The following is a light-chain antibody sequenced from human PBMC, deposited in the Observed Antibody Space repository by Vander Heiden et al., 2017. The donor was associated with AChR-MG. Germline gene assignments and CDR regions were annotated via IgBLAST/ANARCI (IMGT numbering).Light chain of an antibody. Sequence: VMTQSPRSLPVTPGEPAAISCKSGQSLLPRNGYHSLDWYLLKPGQSPQLLIYLGSNRASGVPDRFSGSGSGTDFTLKISIVEAEDVGVYYCMQSLQLPFTFGPGTTVDIK. CDR2: LGS. J-gene: IGKJ3*01. CDR1: QSLLPRNGYHS. CDR3: MQSLQLPFT. V-gene: IGKV2-28*01.